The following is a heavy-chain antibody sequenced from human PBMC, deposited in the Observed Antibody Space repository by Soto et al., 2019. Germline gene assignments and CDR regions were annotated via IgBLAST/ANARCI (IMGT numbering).Heavy chain of an antibody. Sequence: SVKVSCKASEYTFTSYDINWVRQATVQGLEWMGWMNPNSGNTGYSQKFQGRVTMTRNTSISTAYMELSSLRSEDTAVYYCARGRTVVTPRSVGYWGQGTLVTVSS. CDR3: ARGRTVVTPRSVGY. CDR2: MNPNSGNT. CDR1: EYTFTSYD. V-gene: IGHV1-8*01. J-gene: IGHJ4*02. D-gene: IGHD2-21*02.